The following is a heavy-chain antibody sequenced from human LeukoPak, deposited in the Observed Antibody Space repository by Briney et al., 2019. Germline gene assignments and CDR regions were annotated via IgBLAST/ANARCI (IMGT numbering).Heavy chain of an antibody. CDR3: AKDSGYYYDSSGYYLPHFDH. CDR2: ISGSGGST. Sequence: GGSLRLSCAASGFTFSSYAMSWLRQAPGKGLEWVSAISGSGGSTYYADSVKGRLTISRDNSKNTLYLQMNSLRAEDTAVYYCAKDSGYYYDSSGYYLPHFDHWGQGTLVTVSS. CDR1: GFTFSSYA. V-gene: IGHV3-23*01. D-gene: IGHD3-22*01. J-gene: IGHJ4*02.